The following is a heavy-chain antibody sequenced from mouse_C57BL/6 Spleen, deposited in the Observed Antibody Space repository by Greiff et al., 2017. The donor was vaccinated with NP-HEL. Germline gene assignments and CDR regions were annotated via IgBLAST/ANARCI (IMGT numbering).Heavy chain of an antibody. Sequence: QVQLKQPGAELVKPGASVKLSCKASGYTFTSYWMHWVKQRPGQGLEWIGMIHPNSGSTNYNEKFKSKATLTVDKSSSTAYMQLSSLTSEDSAVYYCAREEKGYWYFDVWGTGTTVTVSS. J-gene: IGHJ1*03. CDR2: IHPNSGST. CDR3: AREEKGYWYFDV. V-gene: IGHV1-64*01. CDR1: GYTFTSYW.